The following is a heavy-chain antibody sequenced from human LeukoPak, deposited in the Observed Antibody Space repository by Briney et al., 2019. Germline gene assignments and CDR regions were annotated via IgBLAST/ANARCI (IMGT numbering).Heavy chain of an antibody. V-gene: IGHV3-30*02. J-gene: IGHJ6*03. Sequence: GRSLRLSCAASGFTFSSYGMHWVRQAPGKGLEWVAFIRYDGSNKYYADSVKGRFTISRDNSKNTLYLQMNSLRAEDTAVYYCAKDVGSGYLVPYYYYYYMDVWGKGTTVTVSS. CDR2: IRYDGSNK. D-gene: IGHD3-22*01. CDR1: GFTFSSYG. CDR3: AKDVGSGYLVPYYYYYYMDV.